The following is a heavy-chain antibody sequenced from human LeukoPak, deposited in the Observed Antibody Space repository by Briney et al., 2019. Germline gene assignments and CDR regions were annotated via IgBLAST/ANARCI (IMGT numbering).Heavy chain of an antibody. CDR2: ISYDRSNK. CDR1: GFTFSSYG. D-gene: IGHD3-10*01. Sequence: GGSLRLSCAASGFTFSSYGMHWVRQAPGKGLEWVAIISYDRSNKYYADSVKGRFTISRDNSKNTLYLQMDSLRAEDTAVYYCARDLHGSRDVWGKGTTVTVSS. J-gene: IGHJ6*04. CDR3: ARDLHGSRDV. V-gene: IGHV3-30*03.